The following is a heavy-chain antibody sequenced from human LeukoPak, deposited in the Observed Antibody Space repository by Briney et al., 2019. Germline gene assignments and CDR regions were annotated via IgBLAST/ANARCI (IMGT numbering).Heavy chain of an antibody. CDR3: ARDLEMATIQGYCYYGMDV. V-gene: IGHV1-69*04. D-gene: IGHD5-24*01. J-gene: IGHJ6*02. Sequence: SVKVSCKASGGTFSSYTISWVRQAPGQGLEWMGRIIPILGIANYAQKFQGRVTITADKSTSTAYMELSSLRSEDTAVYYCARDLEMATIQGYCYYGMDVWGQGTTVTVSS. CDR1: GGTFSSYT. CDR2: IIPILGIA.